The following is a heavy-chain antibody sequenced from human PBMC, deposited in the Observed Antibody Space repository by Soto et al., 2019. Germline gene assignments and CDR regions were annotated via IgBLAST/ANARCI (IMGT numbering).Heavy chain of an antibody. J-gene: IGHJ3*02. Sequence: SETLSLTCTVSGGSISSYYWSWIRQPAGKGLEWIGRIYTSGSTNYNPSLKSRVTMSVDTSKTQFSLKLSSVTAADTAVYYCARVKGGRGSYYAFDIWGQGTMVTVSS. CDR3: ARVKGGRGSYYAFDI. V-gene: IGHV4-4*07. D-gene: IGHD1-26*01. CDR2: IYTSGST. CDR1: GGSISSYY.